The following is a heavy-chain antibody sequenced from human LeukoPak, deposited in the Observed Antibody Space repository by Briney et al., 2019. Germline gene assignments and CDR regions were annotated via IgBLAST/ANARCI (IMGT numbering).Heavy chain of an antibody. CDR3: AEDEDTGYYNGAFDY. J-gene: IGHJ4*02. V-gene: IGHV3-30*02. CDR2: IWHDGSTK. CDR1: GFNFSNYG. D-gene: IGHD3-9*01. Sequence: PGGSLRLSCATSGFNFSNYGMHWVRQAPGKGLEWVSFIWHDGSTKFYADSVKGRFTISRDNSKSTLYLQMNTLRAEDTAVFYCAEDEDTGYYNGAFDYWGQGTLVTVSS.